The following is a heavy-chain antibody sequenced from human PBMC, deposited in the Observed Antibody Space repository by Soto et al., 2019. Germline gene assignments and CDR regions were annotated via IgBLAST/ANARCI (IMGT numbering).Heavy chain of an antibody. CDR3: ARGRVGWLQSPGVY. V-gene: IGHV1-3*01. J-gene: IGHJ4*02. CDR1: GYTFTSYA. CDR2: INAGNGNT. Sequence: ASVKVSCKASGYTFTSYAMHWVRQAPGQRLEWMGWINAGNGNTKYAQKLQGRVTMTTDTSTSTAYMELRSLRSDDTAVYYCARGRVGWLQSPGVYWGQGTLVTVSS. D-gene: IGHD5-12*01.